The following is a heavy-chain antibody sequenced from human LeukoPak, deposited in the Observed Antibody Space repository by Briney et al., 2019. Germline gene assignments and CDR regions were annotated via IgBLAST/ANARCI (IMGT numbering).Heavy chain of an antibody. Sequence: PGGSLRLSCAASGFTFSGYGMHWVRQAPGKGLEWVAFIRYDGSNKYYADSVKGRFTISRDNSKNTLYLQMNSLRAEDTAVYYCASVYSGYDWGPFDYWGQGTLVTVSS. D-gene: IGHD5-12*01. CDR3: ASVYSGYDWGPFDY. J-gene: IGHJ4*02. CDR2: IRYDGSNK. V-gene: IGHV3-30*02. CDR1: GFTFSGYG.